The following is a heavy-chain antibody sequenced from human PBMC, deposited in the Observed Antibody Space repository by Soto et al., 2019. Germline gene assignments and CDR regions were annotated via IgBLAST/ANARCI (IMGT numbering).Heavy chain of an antibody. Sequence: ASVKVSCKASGYTFTSYDINWVRQATGQGLEWMGWMNPNSGNTGYAQKFQGRVTMTRNTSISTAYMELSSLRSEDTAVYYCARGPTFSSGWYVSYYYYGMDVWGQGTKVTVSS. CDR1: GYTFTSYD. D-gene: IGHD6-19*01. V-gene: IGHV1-8*01. J-gene: IGHJ6*02. CDR3: ARGPTFSSGWYVSYYYYGMDV. CDR2: MNPNSGNT.